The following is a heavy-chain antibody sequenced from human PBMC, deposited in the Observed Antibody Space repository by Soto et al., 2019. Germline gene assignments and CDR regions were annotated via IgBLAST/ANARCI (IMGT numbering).Heavy chain of an antibody. CDR1: GGAIDSADYS. V-gene: IGHV4-30-2*01. J-gene: IGHJ4*02. CDR3: ARIDWSRSSLDH. CDR2: VSHRGTA. D-gene: IGHD2-21*01. Sequence: SETLSLTCALSGGAIDSADYSLTWVRQPPGKGLEWIGYVSHRGTAYSIPSLNGRLTLSMDSSQTQFSLKLTSVTAADSAVYFCARIDWSRSSLDHWGRGILVTVSS.